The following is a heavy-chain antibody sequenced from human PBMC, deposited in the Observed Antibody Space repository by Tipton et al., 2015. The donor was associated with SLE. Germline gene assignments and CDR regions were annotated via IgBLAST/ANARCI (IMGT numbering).Heavy chain of an antibody. CDR1: GGSISSYY. V-gene: IGHV4-59*01. D-gene: IGHD3-9*01. Sequence: TLSLTCTVSGGSISSYYWSWIRQPPGKGLDWIGYIYYSGSTNYNPSLKSRVTISVDTSKNQFSLKLSSVTTADTAVYYCARVVRYFDWPYAFDIWGQGTMVTVSS. CDR2: IYYSGST. CDR3: ARVVRYFDWPYAFDI. J-gene: IGHJ3*02.